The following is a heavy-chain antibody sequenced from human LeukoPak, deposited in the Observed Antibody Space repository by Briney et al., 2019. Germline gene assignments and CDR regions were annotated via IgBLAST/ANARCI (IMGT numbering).Heavy chain of an antibody. D-gene: IGHD3-10*01. J-gene: IGHJ3*02. CDR2: IYYSGST. CDR3: ASPGLRRGHAFDI. V-gene: IGHV4-39*07. CDR1: GGSISSSSYY. Sequence: SETLSLTCTVSGGSISSSSYYWGWIRQPPGKGLEWIGSIYYSGSTYYNPSLKSRVTISVDTSKNQFSLKLSSVTAADTAVYYCASPGLRRGHAFDIWGQGTMVTVSS.